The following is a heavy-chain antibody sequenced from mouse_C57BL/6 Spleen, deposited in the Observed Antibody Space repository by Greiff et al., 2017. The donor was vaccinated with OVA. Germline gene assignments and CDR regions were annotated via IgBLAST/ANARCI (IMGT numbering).Heavy chain of an antibody. J-gene: IGHJ2*01. CDR1: GYAFSSYW. Sequence: QVQLQQSGAELVKPGASVKISCKASGYAFSSYWMNWVKQRPGKGLEWIGQIYPGDGDTNYNGKFKGKATLTADKSSSTAYMQLSSLTSEDSAVYFCARYYYGNYVYFDCWGQGTTLTVSS. V-gene: IGHV1-80*01. CDR2: IYPGDGDT. CDR3: ARYYYGNYVYFDC. D-gene: IGHD2-1*01.